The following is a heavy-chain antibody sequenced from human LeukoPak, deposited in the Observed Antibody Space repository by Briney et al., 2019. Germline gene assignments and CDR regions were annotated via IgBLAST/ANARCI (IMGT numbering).Heavy chain of an antibody. V-gene: IGHV4-38-2*02. CDR1: GYSISSGYY. J-gene: IGHJ4*02. CDR2: IYHSGST. CDR3: ARAGPLYSGAYLGY. D-gene: IGHD1-26*01. Sequence: SETLSLTCTVSGYSISSGYYWGWIRQPPGKGLEWIGSIYHSGSTYYNPSLKSRVTISVDTSKNQFSLKLSSVTAADTAVYYCARAGPLYSGAYLGYWGQGTLVTVSS.